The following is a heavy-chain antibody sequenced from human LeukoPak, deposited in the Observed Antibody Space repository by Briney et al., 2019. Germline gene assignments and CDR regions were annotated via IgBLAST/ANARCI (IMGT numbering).Heavy chain of an antibody. Sequence: SETLSLTCTVYGRCVAKYYWHWIRQAPGKGLEWIGFIFHTGITNYNPSLKSRVTISVDTSKNQFSLKLTSVTAADTAVYFCARDLFPINWFESWGQGTLVTVSS. CDR3: ARDLFPINWFES. J-gene: IGHJ5*01. V-gene: IGHV4-59*02. D-gene: IGHD2-2*02. CDR1: GRCVAKYY. CDR2: IFHTGIT.